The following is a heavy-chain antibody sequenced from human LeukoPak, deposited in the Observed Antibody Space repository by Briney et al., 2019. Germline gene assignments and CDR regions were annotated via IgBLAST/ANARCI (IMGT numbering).Heavy chain of an antibody. V-gene: IGHV3-23*01. Sequence: PGGSLRLSCAASGFTFSSYAMSWVRQAPGKGLEWVSAISSSGGSTYYADSVKGRFTISRDNAKNSLYLQMNSLRAEDTAVYYCARVSYGMDVWGQGTTVTVSS. CDR3: ARVSYGMDV. CDR1: GFTFSSYA. CDR2: ISSSGGST. J-gene: IGHJ6*02.